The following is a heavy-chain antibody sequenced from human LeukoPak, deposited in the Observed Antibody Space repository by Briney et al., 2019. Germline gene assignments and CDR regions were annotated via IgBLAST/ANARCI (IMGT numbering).Heavy chain of an antibody. D-gene: IGHD3-16*02. CDR3: ARDEYDYVWGSYRLIDY. V-gene: IGHV1-18*01. J-gene: IGHJ4*02. CDR2: MSAYNGNT. Sequence: GASVKVSCKASGYTFTSYGISWVRQAPGQGLEWMGWMSAYNGNTNYAQKLQGRVTMTPDTSTSTAYMELRSLRSDDTAVYYCARDEYDYVWGSYRLIDYWGQGTLVSVSS. CDR1: GYTFTSYG.